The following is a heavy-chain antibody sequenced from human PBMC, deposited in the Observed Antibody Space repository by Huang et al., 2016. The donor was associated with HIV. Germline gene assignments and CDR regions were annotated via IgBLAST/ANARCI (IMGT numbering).Heavy chain of an antibody. CDR3: ATVDYYDTSGPQRGYFDN. CDR1: GGSFRNFA. J-gene: IGHJ4*02. D-gene: IGHD3-22*01. Sequence: QVQLVQSGAEVKKPGSSVKVSCKASGGSFRNFAIGWVRQAPGQGLEWMGGCIPTLGTATHAQKFQGRVTIIADESTSTAYMELSSLRSEDTAVYYCATVDYYDTSGPQRGYFDNWGQGTLVTVSS. V-gene: IGHV1-69*01. CDR2: CIPTLGTA.